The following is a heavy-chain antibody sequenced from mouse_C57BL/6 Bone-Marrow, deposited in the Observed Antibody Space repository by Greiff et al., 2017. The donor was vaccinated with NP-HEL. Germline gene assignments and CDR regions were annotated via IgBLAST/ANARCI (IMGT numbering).Heavy chain of an antibody. CDR3: AKGFNWAWFAY. CDR1: GFTFSSYA. Sequence: EVKLVESGGGLVKPGGSLKLSCAASGFTFSSYAMSWVRQTPEKRLEWVATISDGGSYTYYPDNVKGRFTISRDNAKNTLYLQMSHLKSEDTAMYYCAKGFNWAWFAYWGQGTLVTVSA. J-gene: IGHJ3*01. CDR2: ISDGGSYT. D-gene: IGHD4-1*01. V-gene: IGHV5-4*03.